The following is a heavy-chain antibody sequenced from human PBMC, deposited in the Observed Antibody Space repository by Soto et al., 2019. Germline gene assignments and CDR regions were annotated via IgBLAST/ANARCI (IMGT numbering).Heavy chain of an antibody. CDR2: IYYSGST. V-gene: IGHV4-31*03. CDR3: ARGGGDGRALYFDY. J-gene: IGHJ4*02. CDR1: GGSISSGGYY. Sequence: QVQLQESGPGLVKPSQTLSLTCTVSGGSISSGGYYWSWIRQHPGKGLEWIGYIYYSGSTYYNPSLKRRVTISVDTSKNQFSLELSSVTAADTAVYYWARGGGDGRALYFDYWGQGTLVTVSS. D-gene: IGHD3-10*01.